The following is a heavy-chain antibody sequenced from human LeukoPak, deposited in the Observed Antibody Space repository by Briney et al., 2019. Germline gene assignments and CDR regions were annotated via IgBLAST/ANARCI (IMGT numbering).Heavy chain of an antibody. CDR3: ARDIVLVPAAHYGMDV. CDR2: INPSGGST. V-gene: IGHV1-46*01. J-gene: IGHJ6*02. D-gene: IGHD2-2*01. Sequence: ASVKVSCKASGYTFTSHYMHWVRQAPGQGLEWMGIINPSGGSTSYAQKFRGRVTMTRDTSTSTAYMELTSLRSEDTAVYYCARDIVLVPAAHYGMDVWGQGTTVIVSS. CDR1: GYTFTSHY.